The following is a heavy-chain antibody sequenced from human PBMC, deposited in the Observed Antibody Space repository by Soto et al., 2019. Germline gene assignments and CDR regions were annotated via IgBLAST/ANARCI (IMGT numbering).Heavy chain of an antibody. V-gene: IGHV1-2*04. CDR1: GYTFTGYY. Sequence: ASVKVSCKASGYTFTGYYMHWVRQAPGQGLEWMGWIHPNSGGTNYAQKFQGWVTMTRDTSISTAYMELSRLRSDDTAVYYCARDREYNWFDPWGQGTLVTVSS. CDR3: ARDREYNWFDP. J-gene: IGHJ5*02. CDR2: IHPNSGGT.